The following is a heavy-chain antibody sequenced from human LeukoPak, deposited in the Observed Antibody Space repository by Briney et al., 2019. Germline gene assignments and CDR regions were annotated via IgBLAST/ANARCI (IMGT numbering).Heavy chain of an antibody. D-gene: IGHD2-15*01. CDR3: ARAYCSGGSCYESRFDY. CDR2: IWYDGSNK. Sequence: QPGRSLRLSCAASGFTFSSYGMHWVRQAPGKGLEWVAVIWYDGSNKYYADSVKGRFTISRDNSKNTLYLQMNSLRAEDTAVYYCARAYCSGGSCYESRFDYWGQGTLVTVSS. J-gene: IGHJ4*02. CDR1: GFTFSSYG. V-gene: IGHV3-33*01.